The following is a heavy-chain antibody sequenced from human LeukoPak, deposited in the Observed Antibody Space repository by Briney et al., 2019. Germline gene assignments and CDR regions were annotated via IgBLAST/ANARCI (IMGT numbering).Heavy chain of an antibody. CDR2: IYYSGST. CDR3: ARQLTT. CDR1: GGSFSGYY. D-gene: IGHD3-9*01. V-gene: IGHV4-34*01. J-gene: IGHJ5*02. Sequence: SETLSLTCAVYGGSFSGYYWSWIRQPPGKGLEWIGSIYYSGSTYYNPSLKSRVTISVDTSKNQFSLKLSSVTAADTAVYYCARQLTTWGQGTLVTVSS.